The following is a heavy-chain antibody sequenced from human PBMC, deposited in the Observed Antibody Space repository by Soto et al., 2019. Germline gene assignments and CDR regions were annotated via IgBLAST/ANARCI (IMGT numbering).Heavy chain of an antibody. V-gene: IGHV4-30-2*01. CDR2: IYHSGST. D-gene: IGHD3-3*01. CDR3: ARGALYDFWSGYPYFDY. J-gene: IGHJ4*02. Sequence: SETLSLTCAVSGGSISSGGYSWSWIRQPPGKGLEWIGYIYHSGSTYYNPSLKSRVTISVDRSKNQFSLKLSSVTAADTAVYYCARGALYDFWSGYPYFDYWGQGTLVTVSS. CDR1: GGSISSGGYS.